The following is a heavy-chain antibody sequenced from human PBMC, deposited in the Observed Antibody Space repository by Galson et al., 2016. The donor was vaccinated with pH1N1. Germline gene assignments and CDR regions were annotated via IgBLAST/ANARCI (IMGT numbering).Heavy chain of an antibody. CDR3: ARSGFGGYAYGYFFDY. Sequence: SVKVSCKASGGTFTTYAVSWVRQAPGQGLEWMGGIIPVLTSTAYAQKFQDRVTITTDASTSTVYMELSNLRSDDTAVYYCARSGFGGYAYGYFFDYCGQGTLVTVSS. D-gene: IGHD5-12*01. V-gene: IGHV1-69*05. J-gene: IGHJ4*02. CDR1: GGTFTTYA. CDR2: IIPVLTST.